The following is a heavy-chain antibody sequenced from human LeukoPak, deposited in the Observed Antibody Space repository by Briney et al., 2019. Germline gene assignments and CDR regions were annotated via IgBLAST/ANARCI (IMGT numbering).Heavy chain of an antibody. J-gene: IGHJ5*02. D-gene: IGHD4-17*01. CDR3: AREGLGYGDYGFDP. V-gene: IGHV4-59*01. Sequence: KPSETLSLTCTVSGVSISSYYWSWIRQPPGKGLEWIGYIYYSGSTNYNPSLKSRVTISVGPSKHQFSLKLSSVTAADTAVYYCAREGLGYGDYGFDPWGQGTLVTVSS. CDR1: GVSISSYY. CDR2: IYYSGST.